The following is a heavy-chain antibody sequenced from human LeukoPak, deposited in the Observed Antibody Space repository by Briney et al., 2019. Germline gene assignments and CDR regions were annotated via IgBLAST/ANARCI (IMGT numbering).Heavy chain of an antibody. D-gene: IGHD3-10*01. Sequence: GGSLRLSCAASGFTFSSYSMNWVRQAPGKGLEWVSSISSSSSYIYYADSVKGRFTISRDNAKNSLYLQMNSLRAEDTAVYYCAKMLYGSGSYDAFDIWGQGTMVTVSS. CDR3: AKMLYGSGSYDAFDI. CDR1: GFTFSSYS. V-gene: IGHV3-21*04. J-gene: IGHJ3*02. CDR2: ISSSSSYI.